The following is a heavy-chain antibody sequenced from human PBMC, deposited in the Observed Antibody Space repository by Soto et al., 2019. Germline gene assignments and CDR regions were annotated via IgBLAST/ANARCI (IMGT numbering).Heavy chain of an antibody. CDR3: ARDRGAQYCISTSCYEYYFDY. CDR2: IYHSGST. V-gene: IGHV4-4*02. CDR1: GGSISSSNW. Sequence: SETLSLTCAVSGGSISSSNWWSWVRQPPGKGLQWIGEIYHSGSTNYIPSLKSRVTISVDKSRNQFSLKLSSVTAADTAVYYCARDRGAQYCISTSCYEYYFDYWGQGTLVTVSS. D-gene: IGHD2-2*01. J-gene: IGHJ4*02.